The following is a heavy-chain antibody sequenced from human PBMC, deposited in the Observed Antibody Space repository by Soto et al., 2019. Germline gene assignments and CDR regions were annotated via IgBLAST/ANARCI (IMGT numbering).Heavy chain of an antibody. CDR3: ARRSGTYSAFDI. CDR1: GYTFTTYA. J-gene: IGHJ3*02. CDR2: INAGNGNT. D-gene: IGHD1-26*01. V-gene: IGHV1-3*01. Sequence: ASVKVSCKASGYTFTTYAIHWVRQAPGQRLEWMGWINAGNGNTKYSQKFQGRVTITRDTSASTAYMEVSSLRSEDTALYYCARRSGTYSAFDIWGQGTVVTVSS.